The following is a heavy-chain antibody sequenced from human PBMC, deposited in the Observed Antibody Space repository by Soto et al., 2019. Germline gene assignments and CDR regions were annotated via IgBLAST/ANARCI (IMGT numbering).Heavy chain of an antibody. D-gene: IGHD1-7*01. Sequence: GGSLRLSCTASGFTLEDYAMHWPRQALGKGLEGVSGISRTSGSTAYAASVKGRFTISRDNAKNSLYLQMDSLRVEDTGVYFCANRNLNWGQRT. V-gene: IGHV3-9*01. J-gene: IGHJ4*02. CDR1: GFTLEDYA. CDR3: ANRNLN. CDR2: ISRTSGST.